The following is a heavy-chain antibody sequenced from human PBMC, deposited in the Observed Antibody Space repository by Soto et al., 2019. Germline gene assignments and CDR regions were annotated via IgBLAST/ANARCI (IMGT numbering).Heavy chain of an antibody. CDR3: ARDVSSTMVRGVILIFDY. CDR1: GYTFTGYY. CDR2: INPNSGGT. J-gene: IGHJ4*02. Sequence: QVQLVQSGAEVKKPGASVKVSCKASGYTFTGYYMHWVRQAPGQGLEWMGWINPNSGGTNYAQKFQGWVTMTRDTSISTAYMELSRLRSDDTAVYYCARDVSSTMVRGVILIFDYWGQGTLVTVSS. D-gene: IGHD3-10*01. V-gene: IGHV1-2*04.